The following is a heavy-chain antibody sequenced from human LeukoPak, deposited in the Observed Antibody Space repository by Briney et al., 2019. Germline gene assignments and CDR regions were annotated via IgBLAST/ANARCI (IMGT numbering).Heavy chain of an antibody. CDR2: ISGSSSIK. Sequence: GGALRLSCAASGFTFSSFSMNWVRQAPGEGLEWVSYISGSSSIKCYADSVKGRFTISRDNAKNSLYLQINSLRDDDTAVYYCARGRNIEMTTMSGGSDYWGQGTLVTVSS. CDR3: ARGRNIEMTTMSGGSDY. CDR1: GFTFSSFS. D-gene: IGHD5-24*01. J-gene: IGHJ4*02. V-gene: IGHV3-48*02.